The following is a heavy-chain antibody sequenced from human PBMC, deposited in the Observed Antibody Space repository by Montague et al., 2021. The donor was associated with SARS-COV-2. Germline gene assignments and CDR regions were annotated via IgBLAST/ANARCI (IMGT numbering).Heavy chain of an antibody. CDR2: MYYTGHT. V-gene: IGHV4-61*01. J-gene: IGHJ4*02. CDR3: ARSRANVPSRPGFDY. Sequence: SETLSLTCTVSGASVTSGNFYWSWIRQPPGKGLEWIGYMYYTGHTNYXPSLESRVTMPVDPSKNQFSLTLTSVTAADTAVYYCARSRANVPSRPGFDYWGQRARVTVSS. D-gene: IGHD6-6*01. CDR1: GASVTSGNFY.